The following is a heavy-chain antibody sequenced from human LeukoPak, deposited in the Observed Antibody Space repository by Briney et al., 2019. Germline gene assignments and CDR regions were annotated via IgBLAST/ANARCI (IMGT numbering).Heavy chain of an antibody. CDR3: AANSADYNTLGSSYKV. CDR1: GGSISSYY. D-gene: IGHD3-10*01. CDR2: IYYSGST. J-gene: IGHJ4*02. Sequence: SETLSLTCTVSGGSISSYYWSWIRQPPGKGLEWIGYIYYSGSTNYNPSLKSRVTISVDTSRNQFSLKLNSVTAADTAVFYCAANSADYNTLGSSYKVWGQGTLVTVSS. V-gene: IGHV4-59*08.